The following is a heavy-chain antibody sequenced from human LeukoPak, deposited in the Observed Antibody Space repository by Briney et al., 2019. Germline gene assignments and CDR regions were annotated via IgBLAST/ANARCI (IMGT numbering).Heavy chain of an antibody. CDR2: IYGGGST. D-gene: IGHD4-23*01. V-gene: IGHV3-53*01. CDR1: GFTFSSYA. CDR3: ARRGDGGRSFDY. J-gene: IGHJ4*02. Sequence: GGSLRLSCAASGFTFSSYAMNWVRQAPGKGLEWVSLIYGGGSTYYADSVKGRFTISRDNSENTLYLQMNSLRAEDTAVYYCARRGDGGRSFDYWGQGTLVTVSS.